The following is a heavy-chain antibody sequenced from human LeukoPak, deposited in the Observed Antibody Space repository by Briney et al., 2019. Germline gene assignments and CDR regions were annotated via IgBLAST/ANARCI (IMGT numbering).Heavy chain of an antibody. CDR1: GGSISSSSYY. V-gene: IGHV4-39*07. J-gene: IGHJ4*02. D-gene: IGHD2-21*02. Sequence: SETLSLTCTVSGGSISSSSYYWGWIRQPPGKGLEWIGSIYYSGSTYYNPSLKSRVTISVDTSKNQFSLKLSSVTAADTAVYYCARDGGDFPIDYWGQGTLVTVSS. CDR3: ARDGGDFPIDY. CDR2: IYYSGST.